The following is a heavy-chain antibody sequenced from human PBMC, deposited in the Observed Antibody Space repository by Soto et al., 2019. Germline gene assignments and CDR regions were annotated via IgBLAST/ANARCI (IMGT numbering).Heavy chain of an antibody. V-gene: IGHV3-21*01. CDR2: ISSSSSYI. D-gene: IGHD3-10*01. Sequence: PGGSLRLSCAASGFTFSSYSMNWVRQAPGKGLEWVSSISSSSSYIYYADSVKGRFTISRDNAKNSLYLQMNSLRAEDTAVYYCARDPPLHYYGTGAFDYWGQGTLVTVSS. CDR1: GFTFSSYS. J-gene: IGHJ4*02. CDR3: ARDPPLHYYGTGAFDY.